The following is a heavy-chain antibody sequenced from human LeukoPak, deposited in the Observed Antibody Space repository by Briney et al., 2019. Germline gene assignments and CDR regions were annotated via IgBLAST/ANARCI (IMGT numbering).Heavy chain of an antibody. CDR3: ARSLTTLTHEGY. J-gene: IGHJ4*02. D-gene: IGHD1-1*01. CDR2: INSGSTYT. CDR1: GFTFSSYM. Sequence: GGSLRLSCAASGFTFSSYMMNWVRQAPGKGLEWVSSINSGSTYTYYTESVKGRFTVSRDNAKNSLFLQMNSLRAEDTAIYYCARSLTTLTHEGYWGQGTLVTVSS. V-gene: IGHV3-21*01.